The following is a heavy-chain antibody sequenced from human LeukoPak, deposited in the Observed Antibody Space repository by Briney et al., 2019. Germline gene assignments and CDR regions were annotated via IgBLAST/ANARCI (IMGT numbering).Heavy chain of an antibody. D-gene: IGHD4-23*01. V-gene: IGHV3-23*01. Sequence: GASLRLSCAASGFTLSSYAMSWVRQAPGKGLEWVSAISGSGDRIFYADSVKGRFTISRDNSKNTLYLQMNSLGAEDTALYYCAKAKVDGGTAEYWGQGTLVTVSS. J-gene: IGHJ4*02. CDR2: ISGSGDRI. CDR3: AKAKVDGGTAEY. CDR1: GFTLSSYA.